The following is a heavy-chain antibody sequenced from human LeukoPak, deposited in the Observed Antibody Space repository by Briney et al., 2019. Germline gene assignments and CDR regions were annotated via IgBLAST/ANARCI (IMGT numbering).Heavy chain of an antibody. J-gene: IGHJ4*02. CDR3: ARAPGGSSTSSAELNDY. Sequence: GASVKVSCKASGYTFTSYYMHWVRQAPGQGLEWMGIINPSGGSTSYAQKFQGRVTITRDTSTSTVYMELSSLISEDTAVYYCARAPGGSSTSSAELNDYWGQGTLVTVSS. D-gene: IGHD2-2*01. CDR1: GYTFTSYY. V-gene: IGHV1-46*01. CDR2: INPSGGST.